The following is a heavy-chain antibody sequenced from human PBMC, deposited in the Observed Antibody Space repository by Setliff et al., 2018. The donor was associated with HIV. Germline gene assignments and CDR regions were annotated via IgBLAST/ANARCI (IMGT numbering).Heavy chain of an antibody. CDR1: GGSFRTSV. V-gene: IGHV1-18*01. CDR2: ISAYNGNT. J-gene: IGHJ6*02. Sequence: ASVKVSCKTSGGSFRTSVISWVRQAPGQGLEWMGWISAYNGNTNYAQKLQGRVTMTTDTSTSTAYMELRSLRSDDTAVYYCAWAAGGREPYFQYYGTDVWGQGTTVTVSS. CDR3: AWAAGGREPYFQYYGTDV. D-gene: IGHD2-15*01.